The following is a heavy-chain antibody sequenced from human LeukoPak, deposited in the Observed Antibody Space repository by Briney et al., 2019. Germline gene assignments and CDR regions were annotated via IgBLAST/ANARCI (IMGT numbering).Heavy chain of an antibody. Sequence: ASVKVSCKASGYTFTGYYMHWVRQAPGQGLEWMGRINPNSGGTNYAQKFQGRVTMTRDTSISTAYMELSRLRSDDTAVYYCARVSITMVRGVIFFNAFDIWGQGTMVTVSS. CDR3: ARVSITMVRGVIFFNAFDI. CDR1: GYTFTGYY. V-gene: IGHV1-2*06. D-gene: IGHD3-10*01. J-gene: IGHJ3*02. CDR2: INPNSGGT.